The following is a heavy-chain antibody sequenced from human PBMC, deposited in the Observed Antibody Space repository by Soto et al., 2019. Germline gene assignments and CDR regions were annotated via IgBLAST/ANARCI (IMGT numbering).Heavy chain of an antibody. CDR1: GFTFSSYA. J-gene: IGHJ3*02. Sequence: VQLLESGGGLVQPGGSLRLSCAASGFTFSSYAMSWVRQAPGKGLEWVSAISGSGGTTYYADSVKGRFTFYRDNPQNTLYLQMNSLRAEDTAVYYCEKTANGWFSAFDIWGQGTMVTVSS. CDR3: EKTANGWFSAFDI. D-gene: IGHD6-19*01. V-gene: IGHV3-23*01. CDR2: ISGSGGTT.